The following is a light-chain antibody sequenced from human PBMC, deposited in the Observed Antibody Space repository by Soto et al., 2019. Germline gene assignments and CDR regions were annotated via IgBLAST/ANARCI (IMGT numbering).Light chain of an antibody. J-gene: IGLJ1*01. CDR3: KSYAGSNPYV. Sequence: QSALTQPPSASGSPGQSVTISCTGTKSDIGFYDFVSWYQHHPGKAPRLIIYEVVQRPSGVPDRFSGSKSGNTASLTVSGLQAADEADYFCKSYAGSNPYVFGSGTKVTVL. V-gene: IGLV2-8*01. CDR2: EVV. CDR1: KSDIGFYDF.